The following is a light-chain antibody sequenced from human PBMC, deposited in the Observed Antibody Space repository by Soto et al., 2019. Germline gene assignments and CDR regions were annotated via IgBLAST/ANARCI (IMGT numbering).Light chain of an antibody. Sequence: DIQMTQSPSSLSASVGDRVTLTCRASHTIATYLNWYPQKAGRVPEVLIYGTSTLQPGVPSRFTCSGYETDLTLTINNVQPEDFATYYCHQFYYYPHTPGQGNKL. V-gene: IGKV1-39*01. CDR1: HTIATY. CDR2: GTS. J-gene: IGKJ2*01. CDR3: HQFYYYPHT.